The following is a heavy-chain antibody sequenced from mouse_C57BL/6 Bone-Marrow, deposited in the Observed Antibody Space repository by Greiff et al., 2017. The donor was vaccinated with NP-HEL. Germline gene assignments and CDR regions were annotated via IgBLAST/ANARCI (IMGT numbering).Heavy chain of an antibody. D-gene: IGHD1-1*01. J-gene: IGHJ2*01. CDR3: ARHDYYGSSFYFDY. V-gene: IGHV5-6*01. CDR1: GFTFSSYG. CDR2: ICSGGSYT. Sequence: EVMLVESGGDLVKPGGSLKLSCAASGFTFSSYGMSWVRQTPDKRLEWVATICSGGSYTYYPGSVKGRFTISRDNAKNTLYLQMSRLKSEDTAMYYCARHDYYGSSFYFDYWGQGTTLTVSS.